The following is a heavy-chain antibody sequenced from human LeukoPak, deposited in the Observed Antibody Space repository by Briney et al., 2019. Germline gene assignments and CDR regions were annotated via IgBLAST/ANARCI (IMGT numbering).Heavy chain of an antibody. Sequence: PGGSLRLSCAASGFTFSSFDMHWLRQAPGKGLEWVSGIGTLLDTDYPDSLKGRFTISRENAKNSVFLQMNNVRAGDKAVYYCVRGRNNNYYDDSGYSPYWGQGTLVTVSS. D-gene: IGHD3-22*01. CDR3: VRGRNNNYYDDSGYSPY. V-gene: IGHV3-13*01. CDR1: GFTFSSFD. J-gene: IGHJ4*02. CDR2: IGTLLDT.